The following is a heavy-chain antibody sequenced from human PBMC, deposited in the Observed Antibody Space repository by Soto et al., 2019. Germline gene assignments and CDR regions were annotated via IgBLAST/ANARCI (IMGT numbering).Heavy chain of an antibody. CDR2: IYWDDDK. CDR1: GFSLSTSGVG. V-gene: IGHV2-5*02. CDR3: AHRRSYCSGGSCYSGCDY. Sequence: QITLKESGPTLVKPTQPLTLTCTFSGFSLSTSGVGVGWIRQPPGKALEWLALIYWDDDKRYSPSLKSRLTITKDTSKNQLVLTMTNMDPVDTSTYYCAHRRSYCSGGSCYSGCDYWGQGTLVTVSS. D-gene: IGHD2-15*01. J-gene: IGHJ4*02.